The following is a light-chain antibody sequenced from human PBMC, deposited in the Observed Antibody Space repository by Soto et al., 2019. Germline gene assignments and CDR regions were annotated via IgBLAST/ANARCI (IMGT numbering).Light chain of an antibody. J-gene: IGLJ2*01. CDR2: GNS. CDR3: QSYDSSLYVV. V-gene: IGLV1-40*01. CDR1: SSNIGAGYE. Sequence: QSVLTQAPSVSGAPGQRVTISCTGSSSNIGAGYEVHWYQQLPGTAPKLLIYGNSNRPSGVPDRFSGSKSGTSASLAITGLQAEDEADYYCQSYDSSLYVVFGGGTKVTVL.